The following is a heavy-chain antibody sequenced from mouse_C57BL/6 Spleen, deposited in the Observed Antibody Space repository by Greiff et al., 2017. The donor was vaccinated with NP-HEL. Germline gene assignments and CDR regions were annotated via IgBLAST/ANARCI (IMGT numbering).Heavy chain of an antibody. V-gene: IGHV1-82*01. CDR1: GYAFSSSW. Sequence: QVQLKESGPELVKPGASVKISCKASGYAFSSSWMNWVKQRPGKGLEWIGRIYPGDGDTNYNGKFKGKATLTADKSSSTAYMQLSSLTSEDSAVYFCARRVYYGSSYGYFDVWGTGTTVTVSS. CDR3: ARRVYYGSSYGYFDV. CDR2: IYPGDGDT. J-gene: IGHJ1*03. D-gene: IGHD1-1*01.